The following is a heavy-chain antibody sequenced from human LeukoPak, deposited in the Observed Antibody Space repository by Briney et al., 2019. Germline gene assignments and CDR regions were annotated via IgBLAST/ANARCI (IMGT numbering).Heavy chain of an antibody. CDR2: TYTTGNT. J-gene: IGHJ4*02. V-gene: IGHV4-4*07. CDR1: GGSMSSYY. Sequence: SETLSLTCSVSGGSMSSYYWSWIRQPAGKGLEWIGRTYTTGNTNYNPSLKSRVTISVDTSKNQFSLKLDSVTAADTAVYYCARGIGTINFDYWGQGVLVTVSS. CDR3: ARGIGTINFDY. D-gene: IGHD1-7*01.